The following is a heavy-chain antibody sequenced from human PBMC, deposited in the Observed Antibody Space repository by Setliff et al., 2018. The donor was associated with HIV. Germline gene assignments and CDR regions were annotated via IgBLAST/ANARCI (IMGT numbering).Heavy chain of an antibody. CDR3: ARPTGYSSSWYPLDAFDI. Sequence: GGSLRLSCAASGFTFNNHAMHWVRQAPGKGLEWVAVISYDGSNKYYGDSVKGRFTISRDNAKNSLYLQMNSLRAEDTAVYYCARPTGYSSSWYPLDAFDIWGQGTMVTVSS. J-gene: IGHJ3*02. D-gene: IGHD6-13*01. V-gene: IGHV3-30*04. CDR2: ISYDGSNK. CDR1: GFTFNNHA.